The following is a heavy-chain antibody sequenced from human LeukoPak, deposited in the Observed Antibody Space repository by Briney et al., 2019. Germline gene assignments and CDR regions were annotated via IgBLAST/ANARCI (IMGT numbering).Heavy chain of an antibody. D-gene: IGHD3-10*01. V-gene: IGHV1-2*02. CDR2: INPNSGGT. CDR3: ARVSFGVYYFDY. J-gene: IGHJ4*02. CDR1: GYTFTSYG. Sequence: ASVKVSCKASGYTFTSYGISWVRQAPGQGLEWMGWINPNSGGTNYAQKFQGRVTMTRDTSISTAYMELSRLRSDDTAVYYCARVSFGVYYFDYWGQGTLVTVSS.